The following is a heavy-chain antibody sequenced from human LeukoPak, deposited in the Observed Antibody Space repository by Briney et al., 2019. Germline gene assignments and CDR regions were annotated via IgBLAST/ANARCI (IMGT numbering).Heavy chain of an antibody. CDR3: ARAPSFYYYGMDV. Sequence: GGSLRLSCAASGFTFSDYYMSWIRQAPGKGLEWVSYISSSGSTIYYADSVKGRFTISKDNAKNSLYLQMNSLRAEDTAVYYCARAPSFYYYGMDVWGQGTTVTVSS. V-gene: IGHV3-11*01. CDR2: ISSSGSTI. CDR1: GFTFSDYY. J-gene: IGHJ6*02.